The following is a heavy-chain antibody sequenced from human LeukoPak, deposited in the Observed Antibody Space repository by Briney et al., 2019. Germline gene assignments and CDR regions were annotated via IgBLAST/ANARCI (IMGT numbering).Heavy chain of an antibody. CDR3: ARHGDYDFWSGYSPATKTNWFDP. Sequence: PSETLSLTCTVSGGSISSSSYYWGWIRQPPGKGLEWIGSIYYSGSTYYNPSLKSRVTISVDTSKNQFSLKLSSVTAADTAVYYCARHGDYDFWSGYSPATKTNWFDPWGQGTLVTVSS. CDR1: GGSISSSSYY. CDR2: IYYSGST. J-gene: IGHJ5*02. V-gene: IGHV4-39*01. D-gene: IGHD3-3*01.